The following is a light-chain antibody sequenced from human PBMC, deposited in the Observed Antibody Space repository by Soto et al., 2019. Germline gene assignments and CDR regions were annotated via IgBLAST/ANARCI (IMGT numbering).Light chain of an antibody. CDR2: AAS. V-gene: IGKV1-39*01. J-gene: IGKJ1*01. CDR3: QQSYSTPWW. CDR1: QSISSY. Sequence: DIQMTQSTSSLTAFVGDRVTITCRACQSISSYLNWYQQKPGKAPKLLIYAASSLQSGVPSRFSGSGSGTDFTLTISSLQPEDFATYYCQQSYSTPWWFGQGTKVDIK.